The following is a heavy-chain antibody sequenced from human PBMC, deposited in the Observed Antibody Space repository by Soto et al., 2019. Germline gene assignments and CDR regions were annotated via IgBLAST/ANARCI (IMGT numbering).Heavy chain of an antibody. Sequence: GGSLRLSCAASGFTFSDYPMHWVRQAPGKGLEWVAVISYDGRVKYYVDSVKGRFTISRDDSKNTLYLQMNSLRVDDTAVYYCARDFIVGAPDYFDYWGQGTLLTVSS. CDR1: GFTFSDYP. D-gene: IGHD1-26*01. CDR2: ISYDGRVK. J-gene: IGHJ4*02. V-gene: IGHV3-30*04. CDR3: ARDFIVGAPDYFDY.